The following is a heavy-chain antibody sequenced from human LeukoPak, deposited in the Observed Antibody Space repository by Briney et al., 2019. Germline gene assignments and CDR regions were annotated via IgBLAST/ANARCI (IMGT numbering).Heavy chain of an antibody. D-gene: IGHD1-1*01. CDR1: GFTFSSYG. CDR2: IRYDGSNI. V-gene: IGHV3-30*02. Sequence: GGSLRLSCAASGFTFSSYGMHWVRQAPGKGLEWVAFIRYDGSNIYYADSVKGRFAISRDNSKNTLYLQMNSLRAEDTAVYYCAKGGSSRDTTYYYYYMDVWGKGTTVTVSS. J-gene: IGHJ6*03. CDR3: AKGGSSRDTTYYYYYMDV.